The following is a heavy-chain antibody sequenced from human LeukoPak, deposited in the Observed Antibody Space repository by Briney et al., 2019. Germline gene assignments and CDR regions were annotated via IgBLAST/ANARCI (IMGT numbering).Heavy chain of an antibody. V-gene: IGHV1-18*01. CDR2: ISAYNGNT. CDR1: GYTFTSYG. J-gene: IGHJ6*02. Sequence: ASVKVSCKASGYTFTSYGISWVRQAPGQGLEWMGWISAYNGNTNYAQKLQGRVTMTTDISTSTAYMELRSLRSDDTAVYYCARYLYSGSYLYYYYYGMDVWGQGTTVTVSS. D-gene: IGHD1-26*01. CDR3: ARYLYSGSYLYYYYYGMDV.